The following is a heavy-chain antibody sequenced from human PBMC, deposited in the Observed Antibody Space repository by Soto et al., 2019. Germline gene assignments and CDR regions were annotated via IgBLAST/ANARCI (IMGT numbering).Heavy chain of an antibody. Sequence: GGSLRLSCAASGFTFSSYAMHWVRQAPGKGLEWVSVIAYDGSNKYYADSVKGRFTISRDNSKKTLYLQMNSLIAEDTAVYYCEREYSSGWTDYFDXWGQGTPGTVSX. CDR3: EREYSSGWTDYFDX. CDR2: IAYDGSNK. CDR1: GFTFSSYA. V-gene: IGHV3-30-3*01. D-gene: IGHD6-19*01. J-gene: IGHJ4*02.